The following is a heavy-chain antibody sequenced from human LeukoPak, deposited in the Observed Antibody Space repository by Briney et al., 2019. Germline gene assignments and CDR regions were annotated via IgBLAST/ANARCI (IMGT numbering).Heavy chain of an antibody. V-gene: IGHV3-21*01. CDR1: GFTFNTFN. J-gene: IGHJ4*02. CDR3: ASTVDGYNSHSLDY. CDR2: ISSSGSYI. D-gene: IGHD5-24*01. Sequence: PGGSLRLSCAASGFTFNTFNMNCVRQAPGKGLEWVSSISSSGSYIYYADSVKGRFTISRDNAKNSLYLQMNSLRAEDTAVYYCASTVDGYNSHSLDYWGQGTLVTVSS.